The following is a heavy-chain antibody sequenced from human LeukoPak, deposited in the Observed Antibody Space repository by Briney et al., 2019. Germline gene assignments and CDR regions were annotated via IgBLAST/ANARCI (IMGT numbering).Heavy chain of an antibody. Sequence: SSETLSLTCTVSGGSISSSSYYWGWIRQPPGKGLEWIGYIYYSGSTNYNPSLKSRVTISVDTSKNQFSLKLSSVTAADTAVYYCARGGLLYSSSWYYWFDPWGQGTLVTVSS. CDR3: ARGGLLYSSSWYYWFDP. V-gene: IGHV4-61*05. CDR1: GGSISSSSYY. CDR2: IYYSGST. J-gene: IGHJ5*02. D-gene: IGHD6-13*01.